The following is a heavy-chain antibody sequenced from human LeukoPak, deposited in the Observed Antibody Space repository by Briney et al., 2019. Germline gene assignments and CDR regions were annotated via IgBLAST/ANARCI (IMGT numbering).Heavy chain of an antibody. J-gene: IGHJ5*02. Sequence: GASVKVSCKTSGYTFTGYYIHWVRQAPGHGLEWMGWINPNTGGTNYAQIFQGRVTMTRDTSISTAYMELRSLRSDDTAVYYCARDSNWFDPWGQGTLVTVSS. CDR3: ARDSNWFDP. CDR2: INPNTGGT. V-gene: IGHV1-2*02. CDR1: GYTFTGYY.